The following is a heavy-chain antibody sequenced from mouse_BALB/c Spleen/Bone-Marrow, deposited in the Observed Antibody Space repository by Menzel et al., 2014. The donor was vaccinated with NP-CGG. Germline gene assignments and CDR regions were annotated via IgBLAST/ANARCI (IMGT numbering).Heavy chain of an antibody. V-gene: IGHV5-9-3*01. J-gene: IGHJ2*01. Sequence: EVKVEESGGGLVKPGGSLKLSCAACGFTFSSYAMSWVRQTPEKRLEWVATISSGGSYTYYPDSVKGRLTISRDNAKNALYLEMSSLRSKDTAMYYCARHGITRLLDYWGQGTTLTVSS. D-gene: IGHD2-4*01. CDR2: ISSGGSYT. CDR3: ARHGITRLLDY. CDR1: GFTFSSYA.